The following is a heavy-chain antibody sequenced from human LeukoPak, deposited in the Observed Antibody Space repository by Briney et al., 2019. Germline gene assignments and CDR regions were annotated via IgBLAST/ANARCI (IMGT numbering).Heavy chain of an antibody. CDR2: ISSSGSTI. Sequence: QPGGSLRLSCAASGFTFSSYAMSWVRQAPGKGLEWVSYISSSGSTIYYADSVKGRFTISRDNAKNSLYLQMNSLRAEDTAVYYCARKPQGGYYGSGSYFDYYYMDVWGKGTTVTISS. CDR1: GFTFSSYA. CDR3: ARKPQGGYYGSGSYFDYYYMDV. D-gene: IGHD3-10*01. J-gene: IGHJ6*03. V-gene: IGHV3-48*03.